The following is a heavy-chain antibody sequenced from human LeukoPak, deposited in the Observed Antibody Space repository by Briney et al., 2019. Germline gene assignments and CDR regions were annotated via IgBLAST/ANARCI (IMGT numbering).Heavy chain of an antibody. Sequence: GESLKISCKGSGYSFTTHWIAWVRQMPGKGLEWLGIIYPTDSYTKYSPSFQGQVTISADKSISTAYLQWSSLKASDTAMYYCARQNYYGSGSAIDYWGQGTLVTVSS. V-gene: IGHV5-51*01. J-gene: IGHJ4*02. CDR2: IYPTDSYT. CDR1: GYSFTTHW. D-gene: IGHD3-10*01. CDR3: ARQNYYGSGSAIDY.